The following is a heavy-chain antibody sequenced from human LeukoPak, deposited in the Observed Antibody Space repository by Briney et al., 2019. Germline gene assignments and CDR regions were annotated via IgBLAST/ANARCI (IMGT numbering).Heavy chain of an antibody. CDR1: GFTFSSYA. D-gene: IGHD3-10*01. CDR2: ISGSGGST. V-gene: IGHV3-23*01. Sequence: PGGSLRLSCAASGFTFSSYAMSWVRQAPGKGLEWVSAISGSGGSTNYTDSVKGRFTISRDNSKNTLYLQMNSLRAEDTAVYYCAKGRPMVRGVTFDYWGQGTLVTVSS. CDR3: AKGRPMVRGVTFDY. J-gene: IGHJ4*02.